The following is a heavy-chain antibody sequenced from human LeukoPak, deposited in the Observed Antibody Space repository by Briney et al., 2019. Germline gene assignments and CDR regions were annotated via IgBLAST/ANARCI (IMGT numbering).Heavy chain of an antibody. CDR1: GFTFSNFW. Sequence: GGSLRLTCVASGFTFSNFWMSWVRQAPGKGPEWVANIKQGGDETYYLDSVKGRFTVSRDNAKNSLYLQMNTLRAEDTAVYYCARNAPTARNFENSGWYDREAYGNYFDYWGQGILVTVSS. J-gene: IGHJ4*02. CDR2: IKQGGDET. V-gene: IGHV3-7*01. D-gene: IGHD6-19*01. CDR3: ARNAPTARNFENSGWYDREAYGNYFDY.